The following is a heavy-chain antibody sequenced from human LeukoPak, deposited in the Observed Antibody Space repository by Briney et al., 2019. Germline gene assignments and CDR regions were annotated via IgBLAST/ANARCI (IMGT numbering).Heavy chain of an antibody. CDR2: IYYSGST. J-gene: IGHJ4*02. CDR1: GGSISSSSYY. Sequence: SETLSLTCTVSGGSISSSSYYWGWIRQPPGKGLEWIGSIYYSGSTYYNPPLKSRVTISVDTSKNQFSLKLSSVTAADTAVYYCAREGKGNTSDYWGQGTLLTVSS. V-gene: IGHV4-39*07. D-gene: IGHD2/OR15-2a*01. CDR3: AREGKGNTSDY.